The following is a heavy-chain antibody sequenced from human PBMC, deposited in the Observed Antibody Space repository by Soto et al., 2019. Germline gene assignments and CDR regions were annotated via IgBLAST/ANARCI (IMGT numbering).Heavy chain of an antibody. J-gene: IGHJ4*02. Sequence: PGGSLRLSCAASGFTVSSNYMSWVRQAPGKGLEWVSVIYSGGSTYYADSVKGRFNISRDNSKNTLYLQMNSLRAEDTAVYYCARDLSSSSWYFGFDYWGQGTLVTVSS. V-gene: IGHV3-66*01. CDR1: GFTVSSNY. CDR3: ARDLSSSSWYFGFDY. CDR2: IYSGGST. D-gene: IGHD6-13*01.